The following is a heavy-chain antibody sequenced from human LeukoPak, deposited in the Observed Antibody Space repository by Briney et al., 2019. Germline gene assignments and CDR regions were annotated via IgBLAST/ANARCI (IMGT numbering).Heavy chain of an antibody. D-gene: IGHD2-21*01. CDR1: GFTFSSYA. CDR3: ARDYSNNNWFDP. Sequence: TGGSLRLSCAASGFTFSSYAMHWVRQAPGKGLEWVAVISYDGSNKYYADSVKGRFTISRDNSKNTLYLQMNSLRAEDTAVYYCARDYSNNNWFDPWGQGTLVTVSS. CDR2: ISYDGSNK. J-gene: IGHJ5*02. V-gene: IGHV3-30*04.